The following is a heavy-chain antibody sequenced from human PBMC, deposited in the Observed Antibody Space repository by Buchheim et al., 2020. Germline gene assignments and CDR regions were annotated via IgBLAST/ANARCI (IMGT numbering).Heavy chain of an antibody. D-gene: IGHD6-25*01. J-gene: IGHJ5*02. CDR3: ARQAAAATRWLDP. V-gene: IGHV4-39*01. CDR1: GGSIRSSFY. Sequence: QLRLQESGPGPVKPSETLSLTCTVSGGSIRSSFYWGWIRQPPGKGLEWIGSIYYGGSIYYNPSLKSRVTISADTSKNQFSLKLDSLTAADTAVYYCARQAAAATRWLDPWGQGTL. CDR2: IYYGGSI.